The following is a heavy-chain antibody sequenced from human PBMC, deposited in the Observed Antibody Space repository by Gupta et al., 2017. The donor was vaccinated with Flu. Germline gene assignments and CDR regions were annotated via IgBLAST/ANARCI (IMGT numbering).Heavy chain of an antibody. Sequence: LKSRVTMSVDKSKNQFSLKLSSVTAADTAVYYCARSRITGTLYFYYYMDIWGKGTTVTVSS. D-gene: IGHD1-7*01. CDR3: ARSRITGTLYFYYYMDI. J-gene: IGHJ6*03. V-gene: IGHV4-59*10.